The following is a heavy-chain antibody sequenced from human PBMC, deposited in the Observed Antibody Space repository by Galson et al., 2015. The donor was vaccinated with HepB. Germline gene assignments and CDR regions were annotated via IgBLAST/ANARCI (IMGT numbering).Heavy chain of an antibody. V-gene: IGHV3-11*06. Sequence: SLRLSCATSGFSFNDYYIAWIRQSPGKGLQWVSHMGRSIDSKHYADSVRGRFTISRDNTNNSLCLHMNSLRAEDTAMYYCARGPPGDWEGNFFDHWGQGTLVTVSS. D-gene: IGHD7-27*01. CDR1: GFSFNDYY. CDR2: MGRSIDSK. CDR3: ARGPPGDWEGNFFDH. J-gene: IGHJ4*02.